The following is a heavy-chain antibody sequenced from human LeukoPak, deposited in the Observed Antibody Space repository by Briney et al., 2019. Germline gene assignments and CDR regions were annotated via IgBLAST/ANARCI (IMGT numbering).Heavy chain of an antibody. V-gene: IGHV3-23*01. CDR2: ISGSGGST. J-gene: IGHJ6*02. Sequence: PGASLRLSCAASGFTFSSYAMSWVRQAPGKGLEWVSAISGSGGSTYYADSVKGRFTISRDNSKNTLYLQMNSLRAEDTAVYYCAKVPELEWFSALYGMDVWGQGTTVTVSS. CDR1: GFTFSSYA. CDR3: AKVPELEWFSALYGMDV. D-gene: IGHD3-3*01.